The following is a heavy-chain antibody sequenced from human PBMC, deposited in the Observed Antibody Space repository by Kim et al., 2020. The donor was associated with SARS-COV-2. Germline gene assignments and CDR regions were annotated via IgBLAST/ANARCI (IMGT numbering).Heavy chain of an antibody. Sequence: GGSLRLSCAASGFTFSKAWMNWVRQAPGKGLEWVGLIKSETDGGTTDYAAPVKGRFTISRDESQNTLFLQMNSLKTEDTAVCYCATARVAAGGHYYYYGMEVWGQGTTVTVSS. CDR3: ATARVAAGGHYYYYGMEV. CDR2: IKSETDGGTT. J-gene: IGHJ6*02. V-gene: IGHV3-15*01. CDR1: GFTFSKAW. D-gene: IGHD6-13*01.